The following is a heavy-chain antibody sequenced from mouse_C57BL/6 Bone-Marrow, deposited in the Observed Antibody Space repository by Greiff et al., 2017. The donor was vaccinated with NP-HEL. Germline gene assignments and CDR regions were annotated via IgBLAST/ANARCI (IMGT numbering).Heavy chain of an antibody. Sequence: EVKLVESGGGLVQPGGSLKLSCASSGFTFSDYGMAWVRQAPRKGPEWVAFISNLAYSIYYADTVTGRFTISRENAKNTLYLEMSSLRSEDTAMYYCAGLTTVVPTRYWGQGTTLTVSS. D-gene: IGHD1-1*01. J-gene: IGHJ2*01. CDR3: AGLTTVVPTRY. CDR1: GFTFSDYG. CDR2: ISNLAYSI. V-gene: IGHV5-15*01.